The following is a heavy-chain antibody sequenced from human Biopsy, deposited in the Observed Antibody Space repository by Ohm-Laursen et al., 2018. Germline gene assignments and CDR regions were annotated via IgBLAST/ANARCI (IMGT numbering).Heavy chain of an antibody. Sequence: ASVKVSCKVSGYTFAGYYLHWVRQAPGHGLEWMGWINPNSGNANYAQSFQGRLTVTRDTSISTAYMELTSLTIDDTAIYYCARVPAYPSIDGYYGLDLWGQGTTVIVSS. V-gene: IGHV1-2*02. CDR3: ARVPAYPSIDGYYGLDL. CDR1: GYTFAGYY. D-gene: IGHD3-9*01. CDR2: INPNSGNA. J-gene: IGHJ6*02.